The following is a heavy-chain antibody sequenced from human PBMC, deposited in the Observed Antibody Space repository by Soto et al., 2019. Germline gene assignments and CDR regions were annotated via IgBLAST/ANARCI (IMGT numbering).Heavy chain of an antibody. V-gene: IGHV1-18*01. Sequence: ASVNVSRKASGYTFTSCCISWVRRAPGQGLEWMGWISAYNGNTNYAQKLQGRVTMTTDTSTSTAYMELRSLRSDDTAVYYCARVVLEWYYYYYGMDVWGQGTTVTVSS. CDR2: ISAYNGNT. J-gene: IGHJ6*02. CDR3: ARVVLEWYYYYYGMDV. CDR1: GYTFTSCC. D-gene: IGHD3-3*01.